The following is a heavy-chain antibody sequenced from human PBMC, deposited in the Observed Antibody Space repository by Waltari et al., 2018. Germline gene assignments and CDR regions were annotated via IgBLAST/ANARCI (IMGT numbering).Heavy chain of an antibody. CDR3: ARGPPIAEVPPALQGYFDY. D-gene: IGHD2-2*01. J-gene: IGHJ4*02. Sequence: EVQLVESGGDLVQPGGSLGISCSASGFTVSSSYMAWVRQAPGKGMEWVALIYTGGLTKYADSVEGRFTISRDKSKNTLFLQMDSLRGDDTAVYYCARGPPIAEVPPALQGYFDYWGQGILVTVSS. CDR1: GFTVSSSY. V-gene: IGHV3-66*02. CDR2: IYTGGLT.